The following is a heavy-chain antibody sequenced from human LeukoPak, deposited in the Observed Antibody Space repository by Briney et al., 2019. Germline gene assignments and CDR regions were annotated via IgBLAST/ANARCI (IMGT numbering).Heavy chain of an antibody. J-gene: IGHJ4*02. CDR3: AKGHYYGSGSLDY. Sequence: GGSLRLSCAASGFTLSSYGMSWVRQAPGKGLEWVSAIGGRDGSTYYADSVKGRFTISRDNSKNTLYVQMNSLRAEDTAVYYCAKGHYYGSGSLDYWGQGTLVTVSS. D-gene: IGHD3-10*01. V-gene: IGHV3-23*01. CDR1: GFTLSSYG. CDR2: IGGRDGST.